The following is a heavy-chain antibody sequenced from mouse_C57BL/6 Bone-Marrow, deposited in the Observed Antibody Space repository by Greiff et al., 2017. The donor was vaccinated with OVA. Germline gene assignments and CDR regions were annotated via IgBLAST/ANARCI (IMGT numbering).Heavy chain of an antibody. CDR2: ISTGGGST. V-gene: IGHV5-12*01. D-gene: IGHD3-2*02. CDR3: AKQTNRSGEEYAMDY. J-gene: IGHJ4*01. Sequence: EVKLVESGGGLVQPGGSLKLSCAASGFTFSDYYMYWVRQTPEKRLEWVAYISTGGGSTYYPDTVKGRFTISRDNAKNTLYLQLSRLKSADTAMYYCAKQTNRSGEEYAMDYWGQGTSVTVSS. CDR1: GFTFSDYY.